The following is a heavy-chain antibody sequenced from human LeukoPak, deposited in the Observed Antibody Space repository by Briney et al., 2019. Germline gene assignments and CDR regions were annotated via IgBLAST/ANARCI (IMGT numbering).Heavy chain of an antibody. D-gene: IGHD4-17*01. CDR1: GGTFSSYA. Sequence: ASVKVSCKASGGTFSSYAISWVRQAPGQGLEWMGIINPSGGSTSYAQKFQGRVTMTRDMSTSTVYMELSSLRSEDTAVYYCATVGDYGDRGGYWGQGTLVTVSS. V-gene: IGHV1-46*01. J-gene: IGHJ4*02. CDR3: ATVGDYGDRGGY. CDR2: INPSGGST.